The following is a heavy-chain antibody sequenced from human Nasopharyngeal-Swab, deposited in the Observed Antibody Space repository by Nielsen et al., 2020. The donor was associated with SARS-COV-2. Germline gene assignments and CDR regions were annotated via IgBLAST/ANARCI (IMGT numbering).Heavy chain of an antibody. CDR3: ARDSSSGLRYFDWLSPGYNWFDP. D-gene: IGHD3-9*01. J-gene: IGHJ5*02. Sequence: ASAKVSCKASGYTFTTYAIHWVRQAPGQRLEWMGWINAGNGNTKYSQKLQGRVTITRDTSASTAYMELSSLRSEDTAVYYCARDSSSGLRYFDWLSPGYNWFDPWGQGTLVTVSS. V-gene: IGHV1-3*01. CDR1: GYTFTTYA. CDR2: INAGNGNT.